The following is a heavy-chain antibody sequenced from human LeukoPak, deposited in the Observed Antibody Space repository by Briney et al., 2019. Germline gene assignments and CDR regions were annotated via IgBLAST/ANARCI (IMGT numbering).Heavy chain of an antibody. CDR2: ISSSGGST. CDR3: AKEAYIAVAGIIDY. V-gene: IGHV3-23*01. J-gene: IGHJ4*02. CDR1: GFTFTNYA. Sequence: PGGSLRLSCAASGFTFTNYAMTWVRQAPGKGLEWVSAISSSGGSTYYADSVKGRFSISRDNSKNTLYLQMNSLRVEDTAVYYCAKEAYIAVAGIIDYWGQGALVTVSS. D-gene: IGHD6-19*01.